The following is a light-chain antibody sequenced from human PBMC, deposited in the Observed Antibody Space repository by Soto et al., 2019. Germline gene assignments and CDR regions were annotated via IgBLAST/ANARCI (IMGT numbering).Light chain of an antibody. J-gene: IGKJ4*01. CDR2: AAS. CDR3: QQYNNWHPLT. V-gene: IGKV3-15*01. Sequence: EIVMTQSPATLSVSPGERVTLSCRASQSISSSYLAWYQQRPGQAPRLLIYAASTRATGIPARFSGSGSGTDFTLTISSLQSEDFAVYYCQQYNNWHPLTFGGGTRVEIK. CDR1: QSISSSY.